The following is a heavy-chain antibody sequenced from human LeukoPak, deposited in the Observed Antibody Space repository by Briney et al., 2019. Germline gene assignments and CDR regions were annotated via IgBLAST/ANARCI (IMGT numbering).Heavy chain of an antibody. CDR2: ISSRSSYI. J-gene: IGHJ4*02. CDR1: GFTFSTYS. CDR3: ARENSYDSSGYSHPFDY. D-gene: IGHD3-22*01. Sequence: GGSLRLSCAASGFTFSTYSMNWVRQAPGKGLQWVSSISSRSSYIYYADSVKGRFTIARDNAKNSLYLQMNSLRAEDTAVYYCARENSYDSSGYSHPFDYWGQGTLVTVSS. V-gene: IGHV3-21*01.